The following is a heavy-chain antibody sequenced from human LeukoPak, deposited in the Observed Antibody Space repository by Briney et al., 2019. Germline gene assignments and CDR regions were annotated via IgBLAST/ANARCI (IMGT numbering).Heavy chain of an antibody. V-gene: IGHV3-7*01. CDR1: GFTFSSYW. J-gene: IGHJ4*02. CDR3: ARDSGGYDYEAYSDY. CDR2: IKQDGSEK. Sequence: GGSLRLSCAASGFTFSSYWMSWVRQAPGKGLEWVANIKQDGSEKYYVDSVKGRFTISRDNAKNSLYLQMNSLRAEDTAVYYCARDSGGYDYEAYSDYWGQGTLVTVSS. D-gene: IGHD5-12*01.